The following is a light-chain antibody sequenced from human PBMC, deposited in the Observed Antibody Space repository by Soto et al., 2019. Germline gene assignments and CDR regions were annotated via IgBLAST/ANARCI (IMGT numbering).Light chain of an antibody. V-gene: IGKV1-5*01. J-gene: IGKJ1*01. CDR1: QSVSSW. Sequence: IQMTQSPSTLAASLGDRVSITCRASQSVSSWLAWYQQKPGKAPKLLIYDASGLESGVPSRFSGSGSGTEFTLTISSLQPDDFATYYCQQYNSYSQTFGQGTKVDIK. CDR2: DAS. CDR3: QQYNSYSQT.